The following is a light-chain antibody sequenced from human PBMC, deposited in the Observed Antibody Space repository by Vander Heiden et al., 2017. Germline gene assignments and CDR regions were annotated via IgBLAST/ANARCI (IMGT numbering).Light chain of an antibody. CDR2: AAS. CDR3: QQLKTYPQIT. Sequence: DPVSITCRASQDISSYLAWYQQKPGQPPKLLIYAASTLQNGVPSRFIGSGSGREFTLIISSLQPEDFATYYCQQLKTYPQITFGQGTRLDIK. J-gene: IGKJ5*01. V-gene: IGKV1-9*01. CDR1: QDISSY.